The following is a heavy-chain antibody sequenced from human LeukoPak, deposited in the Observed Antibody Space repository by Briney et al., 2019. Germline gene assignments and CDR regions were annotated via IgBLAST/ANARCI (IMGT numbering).Heavy chain of an antibody. CDR1: GFTFSSSA. CDR2: ITWNSDNI. Sequence: GGSLRLSCTASGFTFSSSAMHWVRQAPGKGLEWVSGITWNSDNIEYADSVKGRFTISRDNAKNSLYLQMNSLRAEDMALYYCAKGGGGRLIYYYYMDVWGKGTTVTVSS. J-gene: IGHJ6*03. D-gene: IGHD3-16*01. V-gene: IGHV3-9*03. CDR3: AKGGGGRLIYYYYMDV.